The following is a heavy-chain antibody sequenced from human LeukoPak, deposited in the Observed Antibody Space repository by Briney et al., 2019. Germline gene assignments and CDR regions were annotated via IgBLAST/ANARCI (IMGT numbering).Heavy chain of an antibody. J-gene: IGHJ4*02. CDR2: INPSGGST. D-gene: IGHD3-10*01. Sequence: ASVKVSCKASGYTFTSYYMHWVRQAPGQGLEWMGIINPSGGSTSYAQKFQGRVTMSVDTSKNQFSLKLSSVTAADTAIYYCARDARVQKWFGELLKTKTYYFDYWGQGALVTVSS. CDR3: ARDARVQKWFGELLKTKTYYFDY. V-gene: IGHV1-46*01. CDR1: GYTFTSYY.